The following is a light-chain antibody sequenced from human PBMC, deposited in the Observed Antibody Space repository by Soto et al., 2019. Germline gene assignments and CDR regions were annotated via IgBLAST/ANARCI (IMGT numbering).Light chain of an antibody. V-gene: IGLV2-14*01. J-gene: IGLJ2*01. CDR2: EVS. Sequence: QSALTQPASVSGSPGKSITISCTGTSNDVGGYNHVSWYQQHPGKAPKLIIYEVSYRPSGVSNRFSGSKSGNTASLTISGLQAEDEADYYCNSYRSTDTVVFGGGTKVTVL. CDR3: NSYRSTDTVV. CDR1: SNDVGGYNH.